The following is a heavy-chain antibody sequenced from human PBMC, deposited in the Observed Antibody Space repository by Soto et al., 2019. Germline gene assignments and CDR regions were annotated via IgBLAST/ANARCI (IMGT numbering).Heavy chain of an antibody. D-gene: IGHD3-10*01. CDR2: IYNSGST. Sequence: QVQLQESGPGLVKPSQTLSLTCTVSGGSINSGGYYWSWIRQHPGKGLEWIGYIYNSGSTYYNPSPKRRVTISADTSKNQFSLKLSSVTAADTAVYCCARGITMVRGVIHTPYFDYWGQGTLVTVSS. J-gene: IGHJ4*02. V-gene: IGHV4-31*03. CDR1: GGSINSGGYY. CDR3: ARGITMVRGVIHTPYFDY.